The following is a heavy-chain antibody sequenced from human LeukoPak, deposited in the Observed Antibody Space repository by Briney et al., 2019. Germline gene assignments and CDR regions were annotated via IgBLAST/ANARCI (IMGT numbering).Heavy chain of an antibody. CDR3: ARGYYYDSSGYYVPFGY. J-gene: IGHJ4*02. CDR2: IYSGGST. D-gene: IGHD3-22*01. Sequence: PGGSLRLSCAASGFTVSSNYMSWVRQAPGKGLEWVSVIYSGGSTYYADSVKGRFTISRDNSKNTLYLQMNSLRAEDTAVYYCARGYYYDSSGYYVPFGYWGQGTLVTVSS. CDR1: GFTVSSNY. V-gene: IGHV3-66*01.